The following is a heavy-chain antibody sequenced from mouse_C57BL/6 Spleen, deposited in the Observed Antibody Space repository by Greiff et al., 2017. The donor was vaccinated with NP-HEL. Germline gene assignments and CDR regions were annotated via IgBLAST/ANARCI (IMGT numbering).Heavy chain of an antibody. CDR1: GFTFTDSY. V-gene: IGHV7-3*01. Sequence: EVKVVESGGGLVQPGGSLSLSCAASGFTFTDSYMSWVRQTPGKALEWLGFIRHKANGYTSEYSASVKGRYTNYSDKSQGILYLQMNALRAEESATYYSARDSPLYDYDDGDYDAMDYWGQGTSVTVSS. CDR3: ARDSPLYDYDDGDYDAMDY. CDR2: IRHKANGYTS. J-gene: IGHJ4*01. D-gene: IGHD2-4*01.